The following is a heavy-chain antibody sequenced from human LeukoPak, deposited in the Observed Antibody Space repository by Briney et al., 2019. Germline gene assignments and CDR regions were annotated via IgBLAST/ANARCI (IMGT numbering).Heavy chain of an antibody. Sequence: PGGSLRVSCVASGFTFSSYSMNWVRQAPGKGLEWVSYISSSSSDIYYADSVKGRFTISRDNAKNSLYLQMNSLRAEDTAVYYCAKVGVVVTAILYWGQGTLVTVSS. CDR3: AKVGVVVTAILY. J-gene: IGHJ4*02. V-gene: IGHV3-48*01. CDR2: ISSSSSDI. D-gene: IGHD2-21*02. CDR1: GFTFSSYS.